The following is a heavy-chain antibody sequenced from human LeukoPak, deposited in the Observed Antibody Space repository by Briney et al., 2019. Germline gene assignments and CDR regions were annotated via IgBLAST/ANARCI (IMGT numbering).Heavy chain of an antibody. D-gene: IGHD6-19*01. CDR3: ARDSRLVLMGGYYFDY. CDR1: GFTFSSYE. V-gene: IGHV3-48*03. Sequence: GGSLRLSCTASGFTFSSYEMNWVRQAPGQGLEWVSYISSSGSTIYYADSVKGRFTISRDNAKNSLYLQLKSLRAEDTAVYYCARDSRLVLMGGYYFDYWGQGTLVTVSS. CDR2: ISSSGSTI. J-gene: IGHJ4*02.